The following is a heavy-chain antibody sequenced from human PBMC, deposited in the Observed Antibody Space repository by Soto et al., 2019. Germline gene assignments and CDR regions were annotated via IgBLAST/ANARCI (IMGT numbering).Heavy chain of an antibody. CDR1: GYAFTSYG. Sequence: ASVKLSCEASGYAFTSYGGSWVRQAPGQGLEWMGWISAYNGNTNYAQKLQGRVTMTTDTSTSTAYMELRSLRSDDTAVYYCARDMAAAGPYYYYGMDVWGQGTTVTVSS. CDR2: ISAYNGNT. CDR3: ARDMAAAGPYYYYGMDV. J-gene: IGHJ6*02. D-gene: IGHD6-13*01. V-gene: IGHV1-18*01.